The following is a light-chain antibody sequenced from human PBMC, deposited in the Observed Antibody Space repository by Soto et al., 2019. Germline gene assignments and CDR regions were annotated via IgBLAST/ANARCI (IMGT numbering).Light chain of an antibody. V-gene: IGKV1-33*01. J-gene: IGKJ2*01. CDR2: AAS. CDR1: QDITNN. Sequence: DIQMTQSPSSLSASVGDRVTITCQASQDITNNLNWYQQKPGTAPKLLIYAASTLETGVPSRFSGGGSGTHFDFTISGLQAEDIATYYCQQYESVPSVTFGQGTKLEL. CDR3: QQYESVPSVT.